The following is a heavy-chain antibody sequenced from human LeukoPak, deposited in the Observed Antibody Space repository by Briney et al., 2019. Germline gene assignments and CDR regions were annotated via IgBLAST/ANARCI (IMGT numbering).Heavy chain of an antibody. D-gene: IGHD3-3*02. CDR2: TYWDDDK. CDR1: GFSLSTYGVG. Sequence: SGPTLVNPTQTLTLTCTFSGFSLSTYGVGVGWIRQPPGKALEWLAITYWDDDKRYSPSLKSRLTITKDTSKNQVVLRMTNMDPVDTATYYCAHKTGYSISWYWFDPWGQGTLVTVSS. CDR3: AHKTGYSISWYWFDP. V-gene: IGHV2-5*02. J-gene: IGHJ5*02.